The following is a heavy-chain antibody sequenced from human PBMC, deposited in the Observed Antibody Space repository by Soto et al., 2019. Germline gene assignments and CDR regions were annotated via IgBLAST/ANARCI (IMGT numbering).Heavy chain of an antibody. V-gene: IGHV1-3*01. D-gene: IGHD2-15*01. Sequence: QVHLVQSGAEVKKPGASVKVSCEASGYTFTSYAMHWVRQAPGQRLEWMGWINAGNGNTKYSQKFQGRVTITRDTSASTAYMELSSLRSEDTAVYYCARGPGGPDGPGDYWGQGTLVTVSS. J-gene: IGHJ4*02. CDR2: INAGNGNT. CDR1: GYTFTSYA. CDR3: ARGPGGPDGPGDY.